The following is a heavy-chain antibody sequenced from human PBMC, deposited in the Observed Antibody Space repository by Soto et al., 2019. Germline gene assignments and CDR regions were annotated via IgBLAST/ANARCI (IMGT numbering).Heavy chain of an antibody. D-gene: IGHD6-6*01. CDR1: GGTFSSYA. CDR3: ARVWEEYSSSPQTPLYY. V-gene: IGHV1-69*13. J-gene: IGHJ4*01. CDR2: IIPIFGTA. Sequence: SVKVSCKASGGTFSSYAISWVRQAPGQGLEWMGGIIPIFGTANYAQQFQGRVTITADESTSTAYMELSSLRSEDTAVYYCARVWEEYSSSPQTPLYYWGHGTLLTVSS.